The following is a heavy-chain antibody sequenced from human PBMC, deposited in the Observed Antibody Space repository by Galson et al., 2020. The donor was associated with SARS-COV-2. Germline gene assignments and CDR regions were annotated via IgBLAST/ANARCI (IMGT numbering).Heavy chain of an antibody. CDR1: GFTFSSYG. CDR2: IWYDGSNK. V-gene: IGHV3-33*01. CDR3: ARETSICGGDCYSDYYYYYGMDV. Sequence: GGSLRLSCAASGFTFSSYGMHWVRQAPGKGLEWVAVIWYDGSNKYYADSVKGRFTISRDNSKNTLYLQMNSLRAEDTAVYYCARETSICGGDCYSDYYYYYGMDVWGQGTTVTVSS. D-gene: IGHD2-21*02. J-gene: IGHJ6*02.